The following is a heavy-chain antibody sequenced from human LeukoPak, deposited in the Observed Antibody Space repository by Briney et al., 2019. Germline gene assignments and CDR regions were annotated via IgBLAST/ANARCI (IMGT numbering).Heavy chain of an antibody. CDR1: GFTFDDYA. CDR3: AKDTFADSSGYFDY. V-gene: IGHV3-9*01. Sequence: GGSLRLSCAASGFTFDDYAMHWVRQAPGKGLEWVSGISWNSGSIGYADSVKGRFTISRDNAKNSLYLQMNSLRAVDTALYYCAKDTFADSSGYFDYWGQGTLVTVSS. D-gene: IGHD3-22*01. J-gene: IGHJ4*02. CDR2: ISWNSGSI.